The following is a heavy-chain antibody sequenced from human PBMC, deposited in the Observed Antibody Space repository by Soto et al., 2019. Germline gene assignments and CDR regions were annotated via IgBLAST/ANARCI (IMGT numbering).Heavy chain of an antibody. Sequence: VKVSCKASGYTFTSYGISWVRQAPGQGLEWMGWISAYNGTANYAQKFQGRVTITADESTGTAYMELSSLRSEDTAVYYCARDSVPSYYDFWSGYSHTNWFDPWGQGTLVTVSS. CDR1: GYTFTSYG. V-gene: IGHV1-18*01. D-gene: IGHD3-3*01. CDR3: ARDSVPSYYDFWSGYSHTNWFDP. CDR2: ISAYNGTA. J-gene: IGHJ5*02.